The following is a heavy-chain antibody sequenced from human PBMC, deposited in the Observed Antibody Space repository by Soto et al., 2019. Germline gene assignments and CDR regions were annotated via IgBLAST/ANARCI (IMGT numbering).Heavy chain of an antibody. D-gene: IGHD2-2*01. CDR2: ISGSGGST. V-gene: IGHV3-23*01. Sequence: EVQLLESGGGLVQPGGSLRLSCAASGFTFSSYAMSWVRQAPGKGLEWVSAISGSGGSTYYADSVKGRFTISRDNSKNTLYLQLNSLRAEDTAVYYCAKGVLVPAAGWYYFDYWGHVSLVTVSS. CDR1: GFTFSSYA. CDR3: AKGVLVPAAGWYYFDY. J-gene: IGHJ4*01.